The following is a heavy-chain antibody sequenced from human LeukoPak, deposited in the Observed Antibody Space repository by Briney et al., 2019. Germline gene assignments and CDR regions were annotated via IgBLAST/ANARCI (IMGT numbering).Heavy chain of an antibody. J-gene: IGHJ4*02. D-gene: IGHD3-10*01. V-gene: IGHV3-30-3*01. CDR2: ISYDGSNK. CDR1: GFTFSSYA. Sequence: GRSLRLSCAASGFTFSSYAMHWVRQAPGKGLEWVAVISYDGSNKYYADSVKGRFTISRDNSKNTLYLQMNSLRAEDTAVYYCARDSRLHGSGYDYWGQGTLVTVSS. CDR3: ARDSRLHGSGYDY.